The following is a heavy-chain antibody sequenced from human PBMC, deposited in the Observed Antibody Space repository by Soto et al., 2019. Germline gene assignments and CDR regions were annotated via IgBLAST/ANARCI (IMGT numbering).Heavy chain of an antibody. V-gene: IGHV1-3*01. CDR2: INAGNGNT. Sequence: ASVKVSCKASGYTFTSYAMHWVRQAPGQRLEWMGWINAGNGNTKYSQKFQGRVTITRDTSASTAYMELSSLRSEDTAVYYCARATPNYYDPRPVYYYYGMDVWGQGTTVTVSS. CDR3: ARATPNYYDPRPVYYYYGMDV. D-gene: IGHD3-22*01. CDR1: GYTFTSYA. J-gene: IGHJ6*02.